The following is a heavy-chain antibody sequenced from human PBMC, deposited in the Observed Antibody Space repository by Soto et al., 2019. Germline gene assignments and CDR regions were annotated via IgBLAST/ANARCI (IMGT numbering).Heavy chain of an antibody. CDR1: GGSISSYC. CDR3: ARAQGKYYDILTGFPTQKYYFDY. J-gene: IGHJ4*02. Sequence: PSETLSLTCTVAGGSISSYCWSWIRKTPGKGLEWIGYIYYSGSTNYNPSLKSRVTLSVDTSKNQFSLKLSSVTAADTAVYYCARAQGKYYDILTGFPTQKYYFDYWGQGTLVTVS. CDR2: IYYSGST. D-gene: IGHD3-9*01. V-gene: IGHV4-59*01.